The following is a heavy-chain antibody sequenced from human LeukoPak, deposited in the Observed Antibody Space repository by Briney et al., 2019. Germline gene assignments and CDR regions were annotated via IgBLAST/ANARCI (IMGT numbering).Heavy chain of an antibody. CDR3: AREALPLDYYDTSTWPSDI. Sequence: PSQTLSLTCTVSGGSISSGDYYWSWIRQPPGKGLEWIGYIYYSGSTYYNPSLKSRVTISVDTSKNQFSLKLSSVTAADTAVYYCAREALPLDYYDTSTWPSDIWGQGTMVTVSS. CDR2: IYYSGST. D-gene: IGHD3-22*01. CDR1: GGSISSGDYY. V-gene: IGHV4-30-4*01. J-gene: IGHJ3*02.